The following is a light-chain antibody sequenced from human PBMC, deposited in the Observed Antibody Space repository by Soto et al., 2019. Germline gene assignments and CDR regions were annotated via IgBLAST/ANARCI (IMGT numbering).Light chain of an antibody. CDR3: MQGVQMPPIT. CDR2: LAS. V-gene: IGKV2-28*01. J-gene: IGKJ5*01. Sequence: DIVMTQSPLSLPVTPGEPASISCRSSQILQHSNGYNYLDWYFQKPGQSPQLLIYLASHRASGVPVRFSGSGSGTDFTLNISRVEAEDVGLYYCMQGVQMPPITFGQGTRLEI. CDR1: QILQHSNGYNY.